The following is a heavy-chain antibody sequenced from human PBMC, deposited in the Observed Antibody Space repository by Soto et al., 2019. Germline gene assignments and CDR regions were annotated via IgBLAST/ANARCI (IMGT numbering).Heavy chain of an antibody. V-gene: IGHV4-4*02. J-gene: IGHJ4*02. Sequence: PSETVSLTCAVSGTSVSSTYWWTWVRQVPGKGLEWIGEIYHTGSTKYNPSFKSRVSMSVDTTNNEFSLKLRSVTAAATAVYYCAPLPPRILVFLAEFPLWGQGVTVTVPS. CDR2: IYHTGST. CDR3: APLPPRILVFLAEFPL. CDR1: GTSVSSTYW. D-gene: IGHD3-3*02.